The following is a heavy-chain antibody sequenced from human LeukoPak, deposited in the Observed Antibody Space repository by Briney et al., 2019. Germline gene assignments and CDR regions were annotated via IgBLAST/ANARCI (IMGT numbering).Heavy chain of an antibody. CDR2: ISGGGSYI. CDR1: GFTFSSYS. D-gene: IGHD4-17*01. Sequence: GGSLRLSCSVSGFTFSSYSMNWVRQAPGKGLQWVSSISGGGSYIFYADSVEGRFSVSRDNAKNTVFLQMNSLRAEDTAVYYCARGLGDYDAFDVWGHGTRVTVAS. CDR3: ARGLGDYDAFDV. J-gene: IGHJ3*01. V-gene: IGHV3-21*01.